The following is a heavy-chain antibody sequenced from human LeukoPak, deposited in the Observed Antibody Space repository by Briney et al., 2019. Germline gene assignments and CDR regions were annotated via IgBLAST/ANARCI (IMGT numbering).Heavy chain of an antibody. V-gene: IGHV3-9*01. Sequence: PGGSLRLSCEGSGFTFQHYAIHWVRQSPGKGLEWVSGINYNSASIAYADSVKGRFTISRDNANKIVYLQMGGLRPEDTAFYYCTKDAVRYSSSSYGGAFDVWGQGTIVTVSS. CDR2: INYNSASI. J-gene: IGHJ3*01. CDR1: GFTFQHYA. D-gene: IGHD6-13*01. CDR3: TKDAVRYSSSSYGGAFDV.